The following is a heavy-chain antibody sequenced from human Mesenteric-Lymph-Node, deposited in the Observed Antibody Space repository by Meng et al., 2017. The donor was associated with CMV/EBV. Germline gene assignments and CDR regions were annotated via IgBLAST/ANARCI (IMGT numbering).Heavy chain of an antibody. CDR2: IKQDGSKK. Sequence: GGSLRLSCAASGFTFTNSWMSWVRQGPGKGLEWVANIKQDGSKKYYVDSVKGRFTISRDNTKNSLYLQMNSLRAEDTAVYYCARDLSRDFRPRSGFDPWGQGTLVTVSS. D-gene: IGHD3-3*01. J-gene: IGHJ5*02. V-gene: IGHV3-7*01. CDR1: GFTFTNSW. CDR3: ARDLSRDFRPRSGFDP.